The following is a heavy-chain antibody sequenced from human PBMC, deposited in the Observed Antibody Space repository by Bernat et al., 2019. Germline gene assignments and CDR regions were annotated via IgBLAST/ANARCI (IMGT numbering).Heavy chain of an antibody. CDR1: GFTFTTYG. Sequence: GESGGGVVQPGRSLRLSCAASGFTFTTYGMHWVRQAPGKGLEGGAVIWNDGSDKYYADSVKGRFTISKDNSKITMYLHMNSVRAEDSSVYYCATVSHDDYTRGGIDVWGQGTTVTVSS. CDR2: IWNDGSDK. V-gene: IGHV3-33*01. CDR3: ATVSHDDYTRGGIDV. J-gene: IGHJ6*02. D-gene: IGHD4-17*01.